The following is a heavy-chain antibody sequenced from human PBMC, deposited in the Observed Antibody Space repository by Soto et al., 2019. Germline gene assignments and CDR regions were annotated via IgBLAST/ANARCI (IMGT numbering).Heavy chain of an antibody. D-gene: IGHD3-3*01. V-gene: IGHV4-59*01. CDR1: GGSISSYY. CDR3: ARGLPGSVLWSGYYCWFDP. J-gene: IGHJ5*02. Sequence: QVQLQESGPGLVKPSETLSLTCTVSGGSISSYYWSWIRQPPGKGLEWIAYIYYSGSTNYNPSLKSRLPISVDTSKNPFSLKLSSVTAADTAVYYCARGLPGSVLWSGYYCWFDPWGQGTLVTVSS. CDR2: IYYSGST.